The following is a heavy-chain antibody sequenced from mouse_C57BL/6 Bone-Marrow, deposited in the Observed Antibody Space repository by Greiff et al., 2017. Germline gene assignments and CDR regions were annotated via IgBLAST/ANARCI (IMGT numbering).Heavy chain of an antibody. J-gene: IGHJ3*01. V-gene: IGHV1-54*01. Sequence: QVQLQQSGAELVRPGTSVKVSCKASGYAFTNYLIEWVKQGPGQGLEWIGVINPGSGGTNYNEKFKGKATLTADTSSSTAYMKLSSLTSEDSAVYFCARSKNGDSWFAYWGQGTLVTVSA. D-gene: IGHD4-1*01. CDR2: INPGSGGT. CDR1: GYAFTNYL. CDR3: ARSKNGDSWFAY.